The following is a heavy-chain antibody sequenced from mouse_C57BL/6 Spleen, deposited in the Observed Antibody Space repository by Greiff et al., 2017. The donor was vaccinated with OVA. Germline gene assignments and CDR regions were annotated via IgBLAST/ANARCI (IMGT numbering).Heavy chain of an antibody. V-gene: IGHV5-6*01. CDR3: ARIYYGNLYWYFDV. Sequence: EVKLVESGGDLVKPGGSLKLSCAASGFTFSSYGMSWVRQTPDKRLEWVATISSGGSYTYYPDSVKGRFTISRDNAKNTLYLQMSSLKSEDTAMYYCARIYYGNLYWYFDVWGTGTTVTVSS. CDR2: ISSGGSYT. J-gene: IGHJ1*03. D-gene: IGHD2-1*01. CDR1: GFTFSSYG.